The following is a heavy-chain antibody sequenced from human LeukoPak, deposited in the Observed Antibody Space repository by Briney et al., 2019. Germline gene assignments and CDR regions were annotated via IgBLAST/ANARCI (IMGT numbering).Heavy chain of an antibody. J-gene: IGHJ4*02. V-gene: IGHV4-34*01. CDR2: INHSGST. CDR3: ARSYYDFWSRYYTFDY. D-gene: IGHD3-3*01. Sequence: SETLSLTCAVYGGSFSGYYWSWIRQPPGKGLEWIGEINHSGSTNYNPSLKSRVTISVDTSKNQFSLKLSSVTAADTAVYYCARSYYDFWSRYYTFDYWGQGTLVTVSS. CDR1: GGSFSGYY.